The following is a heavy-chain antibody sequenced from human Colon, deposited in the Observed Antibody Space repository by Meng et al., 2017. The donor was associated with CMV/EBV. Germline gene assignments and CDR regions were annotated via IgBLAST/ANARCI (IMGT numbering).Heavy chain of an antibody. Sequence: GESLKISCAASGFTFNVFAINWVRQAPGKGLEWVSAISGGGTTTYYADSVKGRFTVSRDNSKNTLYLQMNSLGTEDTAIYYCARSTSETGATTGGFDVWGRGTTVTVSS. CDR3: ARSTSETGATTGGFDV. CDR2: ISGGGTTT. V-gene: IGHV3-23*01. J-gene: IGHJ6*02. D-gene: IGHD1-26*01. CDR1: GFTFNVFA.